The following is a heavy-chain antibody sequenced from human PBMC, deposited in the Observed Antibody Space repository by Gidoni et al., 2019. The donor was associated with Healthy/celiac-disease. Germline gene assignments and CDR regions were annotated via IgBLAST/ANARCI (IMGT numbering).Heavy chain of an antibody. CDR2: INWNSGSI. J-gene: IGHJ3*02. D-gene: IGHD3-3*01. CDR1: GSTFDDYA. Sequence: EVQLAESGGGLVQPGRSLRLSCAASGSTFDDYAMHWVRQAPGKGLEWVSSINWNSGSIDYADSVKGRFTISRDNAKNSLYMQMNSRRAEDTALYYCAKDTKPRFRAFDIWGQGTMVTVSS. CDR3: AKDTKPRFRAFDI. V-gene: IGHV3-9*01.